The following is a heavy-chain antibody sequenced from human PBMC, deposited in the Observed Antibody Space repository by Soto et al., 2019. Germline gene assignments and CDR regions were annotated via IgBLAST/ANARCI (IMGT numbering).Heavy chain of an antibody. CDR2: IWYDGSNK. CDR3: ARDSYYDILTGYSSHFDY. D-gene: IGHD3-9*01. Sequence: GGSLRLSCAASGFTFSSYGMHWVRQAPGKGLEWVAVIWYDGSNKYYADSVKGRFTISRDNSKNTLYLQMNSLRAEDTAVYYCARDSYYDILTGYSSHFDYWGQGTLVTVSS. J-gene: IGHJ4*02. CDR1: GFTFSSYG. V-gene: IGHV3-33*01.